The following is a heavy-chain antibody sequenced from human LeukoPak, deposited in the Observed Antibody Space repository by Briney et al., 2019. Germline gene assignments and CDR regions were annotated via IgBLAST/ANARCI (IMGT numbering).Heavy chain of an antibody. J-gene: IGHJ3*02. D-gene: IGHD6-19*01. CDR3: ARDLPSYSSGWDAFDI. V-gene: IGHV3-48*02. CDR1: GFTFSSYS. CDR2: ISSSSTI. Sequence: GGSLRLSCAASGFTFSSYSMNWVRQAPGKGLEWVSYISSSSTIYYADSVKGRFTISRDNAKNSLYLQMNSLRDEDTAVYYCARDLPSYSSGWDAFDIWGQGTMVTVSS.